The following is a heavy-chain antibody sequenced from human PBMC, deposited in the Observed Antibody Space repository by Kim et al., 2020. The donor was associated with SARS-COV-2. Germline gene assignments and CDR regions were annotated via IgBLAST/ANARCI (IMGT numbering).Heavy chain of an antibody. CDR1: GFTVSSNY. J-gene: IGHJ6*03. V-gene: IGHV3-66*01. CDR3: ARDSKPYCSGGSCYRYYYMDV. Sequence: GGSLRRSCAASGFTVSSNYMSWVRQAPGKGLEWVSVIYSGGSTYYADSVKGRFTISRDNSKNTLYLQMNSLRAEDTAVYYCARDSKPYCSGGSCYRYYYMDVWGKGNTVTVPS. CDR2: IYSGGST. D-gene: IGHD2-15*01.